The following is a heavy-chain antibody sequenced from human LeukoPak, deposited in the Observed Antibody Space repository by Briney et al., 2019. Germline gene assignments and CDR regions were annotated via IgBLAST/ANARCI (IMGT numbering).Heavy chain of an antibody. CDR2: ISWNSGSI. Sequence: GGSLGLSCAASGFTFDDYAMPWVRQAPGKGLEWVSGISWNSGSIGYADSVKGRFTISRDNAKNSLYLQMNSLRAEDTALYYCAKAKWELLQDYFDYWGQGTLVTVSS. J-gene: IGHJ4*02. CDR1: GFTFDDYA. D-gene: IGHD1-26*01. CDR3: AKAKWELLQDYFDY. V-gene: IGHV3-9*01.